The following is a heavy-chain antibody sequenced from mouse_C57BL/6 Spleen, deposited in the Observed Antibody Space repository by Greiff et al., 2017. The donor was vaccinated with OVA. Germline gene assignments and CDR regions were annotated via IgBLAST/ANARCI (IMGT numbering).Heavy chain of an antibody. D-gene: IGHD3-2*02. CDR3: ARDSSGYPYYFDY. CDR1: GFSLTSYA. J-gene: IGHJ2*01. V-gene: IGHV2-9-1*01. Sequence: QVQLKESGPGLVAPSQSLSITCTVSGFSLTSYAISWVRQPPGKGLEWLGVIWTGGGTTYNSALKSRLSISKDNSKSQVFLKMNSLQTDDTARYYCARDSSGYPYYFDYWGQGTTLTVSS. CDR2: IWTGGGT.